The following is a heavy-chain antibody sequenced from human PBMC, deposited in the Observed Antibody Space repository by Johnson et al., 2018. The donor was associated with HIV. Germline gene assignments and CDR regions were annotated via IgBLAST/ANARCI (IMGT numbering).Heavy chain of an antibody. CDR2: ISGSGTTT. V-gene: IGHV3-11*04. Sequence: QVQLVESGGGVVQPGRSLRLSCAASGFTFSDFYMSWIRQAPGKGLEWVSYISGSGTTTHYIDSVKGRFTISRDNSKNTLYLQMNSLRAEDTAVYYCARGFEQLDDAFDIWGQGTMVTVSS. CDR3: ARGFEQLDDAFDI. D-gene: IGHD1-1*01. CDR1: GFTFSDFY. J-gene: IGHJ3*02.